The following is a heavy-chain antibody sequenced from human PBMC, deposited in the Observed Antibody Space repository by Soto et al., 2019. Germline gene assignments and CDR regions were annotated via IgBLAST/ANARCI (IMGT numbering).Heavy chain of an antibody. J-gene: IGHJ4*02. D-gene: IGHD1-7*01. V-gene: IGHV3-74*01. CDR3: ARLTGTTC. Sequence: GGSLRLSCAASGFTFSSHWMHWVRQAPGKGLVWVSRINTDGSSTNYADYVKGRFAISRDNSKNTLYLQMNSLRAEDTAVYYCARLTGTTCWGQGTLVTVSS. CDR1: GFTFSSHW. CDR2: INTDGSST.